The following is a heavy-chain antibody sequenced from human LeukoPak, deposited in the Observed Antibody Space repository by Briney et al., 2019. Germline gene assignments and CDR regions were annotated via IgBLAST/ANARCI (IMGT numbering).Heavy chain of an antibody. CDR2: THYSGST. Sequence: SETLSLTCTVSGGSINTYYWSWIRQSPEKGLEWIGWTHYSGSTTYNPSLKSRVTISLDTSKNQFSLKLTSVTAADTAVYHCARYDGPASEGWFDPWGQGTLVTVSS. J-gene: IGHJ5*02. D-gene: IGHD3-10*01. CDR1: GGSINTYY. CDR3: ARYDGPASEGWFDP. V-gene: IGHV4-59*01.